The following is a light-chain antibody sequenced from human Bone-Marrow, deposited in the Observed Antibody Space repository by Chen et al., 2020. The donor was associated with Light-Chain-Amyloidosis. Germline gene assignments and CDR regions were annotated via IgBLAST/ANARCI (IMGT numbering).Light chain of an antibody. J-gene: IGKJ4*01. CDR3: MQRTEFPYT. CDR1: QSLLDGDDGNTY. CDR2: SVA. Sequence: DIVMTQTPLSLPVTPGELASISCRSSQSLLDGDDGNTYLDLYLQKPGQSPQVLIYSVAYRSSVVPGRFSCSGSGTDFTLKISRVEAEYVGVYYCMQRTEFPYTFGVGTKVYIK. V-gene: IGKV2-40*01.